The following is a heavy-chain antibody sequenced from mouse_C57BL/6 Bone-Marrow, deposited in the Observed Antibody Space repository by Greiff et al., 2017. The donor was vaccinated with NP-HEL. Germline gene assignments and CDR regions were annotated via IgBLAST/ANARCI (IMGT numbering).Heavy chain of an antibody. CDR1: GYTFTDYE. CDR2: IDPETGGT. V-gene: IGHV1-15*01. Sequence: QVQLQQSGAELVRPGASVTLSCKASGYTFTDYEMHWVKQTPVHGLEWIGAIDPETGGTAYNQKFKGKAILTADKSSSTAYMELRSLTSEDSAVFYCTALVYWYFDVWGTGTTVTVSS. CDR3: TALVYWYFDV. J-gene: IGHJ1*03.